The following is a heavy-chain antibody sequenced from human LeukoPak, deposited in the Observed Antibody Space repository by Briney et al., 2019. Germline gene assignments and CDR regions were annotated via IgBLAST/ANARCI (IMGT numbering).Heavy chain of an antibody. Sequence: GGSLRLSCAASGLTFSDYYMSWIRQAPGKGLEWVSYISNSGVTTYYADSVQGRFTISRDNAKNSLYLQMTSLRAEDTAVYYCARGQDTAMGGERFDPWGQGTLVTVSS. V-gene: IGHV3-11*01. CDR3: ARGQDTAMGGERFDP. CDR2: ISNSGVTT. D-gene: IGHD5-18*01. J-gene: IGHJ5*02. CDR1: GLTFSDYY.